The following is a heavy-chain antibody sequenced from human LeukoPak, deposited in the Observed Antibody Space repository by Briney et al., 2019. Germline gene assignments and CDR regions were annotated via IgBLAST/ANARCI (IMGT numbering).Heavy chain of an antibody. Sequence: PGGSLRLSWAASGFTVNNDYMGWVRQAPGKGLELVSALHIDGSTSYADSVKGRFSISRDNSKNTLYLQVNSLRDEDTAVYYCVKERGWGAPYYYGVDVWGQGTTVTVSS. V-gene: IGHV3-66*01. D-gene: IGHD3-16*01. CDR3: VKERGWGAPYYYGVDV. CDR2: LHIDGST. J-gene: IGHJ6*02. CDR1: GFTVNNDY.